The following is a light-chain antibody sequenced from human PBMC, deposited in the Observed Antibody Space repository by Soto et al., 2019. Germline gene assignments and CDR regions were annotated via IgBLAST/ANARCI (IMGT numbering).Light chain of an antibody. CDR3: AAWDDTLNGHVV. Sequence: SVLTQPPSASGTPGQRVTISCSGSSSNIGSNSANWYQQLPGTAPKLVMYSTNQRPSGVPDRFSGSKSGTSASLAISDLQSEDEADYYCAAWDDTLNGHVVFGGGTKLTVL. V-gene: IGLV1-44*01. J-gene: IGLJ2*01. CDR1: SSNIGSNS. CDR2: STN.